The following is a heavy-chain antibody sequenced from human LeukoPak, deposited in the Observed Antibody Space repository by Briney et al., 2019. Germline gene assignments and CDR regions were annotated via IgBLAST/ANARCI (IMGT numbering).Heavy chain of an antibody. V-gene: IGHV3-49*04. D-gene: IGHD4-17*01. Sequence: GGSLRLSCTASGFTFGDYAMTWVRQAPGKGLEWLGFIRSQIYGGTTEYAASVKGRFTISRDDSKNIAYLQMHSLKTEDTAVYYCTRSYTTVTTGDPYYFDYWGQGTLVTVSS. CDR1: GFTFGDYA. CDR2: IRSQIYGGTT. CDR3: TRSYTTVTTGDPYYFDY. J-gene: IGHJ4*02.